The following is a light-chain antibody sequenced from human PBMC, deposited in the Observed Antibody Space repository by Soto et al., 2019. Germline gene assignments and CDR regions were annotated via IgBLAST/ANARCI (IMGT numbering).Light chain of an antibody. J-gene: IGLJ2*01. CDR1: DSNIGAGYA. CDR2: ANN. CDR3: QSDDGSVV. Sequence: QSVLTQPPSVAGAPGQRVTISCTGSDSNIGAGYAVHWYQQLPGAAPKLLIYANNDRPSGVPDRFSGSRSDTSASLAITGLQAEDEGDYYCQSDDGSVVFGGGTKLTVL. V-gene: IGLV1-40*01.